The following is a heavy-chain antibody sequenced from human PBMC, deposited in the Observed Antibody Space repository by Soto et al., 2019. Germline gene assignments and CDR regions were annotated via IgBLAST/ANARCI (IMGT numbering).Heavy chain of an antibody. CDR2: IYWDDDK. Sequence: QITVKESGLTLVKPTETLTLTCTFSGISLSSIGMGVGWIRQPPGKALEWLALIYWDDDKRYSPSLSSRLTITQDPSQNQVDLTMANMDPVDTATYYCARLPRGVYDLDRLWEKFDYWGQGTLVTVSS. J-gene: IGHJ4*02. D-gene: IGHD5-12*01. V-gene: IGHV2-5*02. CDR1: GISLSSIGMG. CDR3: ARLPRGVYDLDRLWEKFDY.